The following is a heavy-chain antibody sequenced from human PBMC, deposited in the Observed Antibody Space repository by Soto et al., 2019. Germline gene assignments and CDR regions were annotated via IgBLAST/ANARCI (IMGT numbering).Heavy chain of an antibody. CDR3: ARVGFVPVLRYFDWLSPTALGFDP. V-gene: IGHV4-31*03. D-gene: IGHD3-9*01. Sequence: SETLSLTCTVSGGSISSGGYYWSWIRQHPGKGLEWIGYIYYSGSTYYNPSLKSRVTISVDTSKNQFSLKLSSVTAADTAVYYCARVGFVPVLRYFDWLSPTALGFDPWGQGTLVTVSS. CDR2: IYYSGST. CDR1: GGSISSGGYY. J-gene: IGHJ5*02.